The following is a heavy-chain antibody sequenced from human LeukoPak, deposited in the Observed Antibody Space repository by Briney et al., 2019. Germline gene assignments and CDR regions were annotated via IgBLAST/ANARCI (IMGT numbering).Heavy chain of an antibody. D-gene: IGHD6-13*01. J-gene: IGHJ4*02. V-gene: IGHV1-18*04. CDR2: ISAYNGNT. CDR1: GYTFTIYY. Sequence: ASVTVSCTASGYTFTIYYMHWVRQAPGQGLEWMGWISAYNGNTNYAQKLQGRVTMTTDTSTSTAYMELRSLRSDDTAVYYCARDQYGYSSSWYVGDYWGQGTLVTVSS. CDR3: ARDQYGYSSSWYVGDY.